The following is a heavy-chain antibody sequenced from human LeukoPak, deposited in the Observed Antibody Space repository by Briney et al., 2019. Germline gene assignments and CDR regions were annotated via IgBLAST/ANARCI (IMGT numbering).Heavy chain of an antibody. CDR3: ARGAITMVRYYYYYMDV. V-gene: IGHV1-8*03. J-gene: IGHJ6*03. CDR2: MNPNSGNT. Sequence: GASVKVSCKASGYTFTSYDINWVRQATGQGLEWMGWMNPNSGNTGYAQKFQGRVTITRNTSISTAYMELSSLRSEDTAVYYCARGAITMVRYYYYYMDVWGKGTTVTVSS. CDR1: GYTFTSYD. D-gene: IGHD3-10*01.